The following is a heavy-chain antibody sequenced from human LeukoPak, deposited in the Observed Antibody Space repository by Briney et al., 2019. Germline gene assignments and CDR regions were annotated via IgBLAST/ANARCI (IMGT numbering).Heavy chain of an antibody. CDR1: GFTFSDNY. J-gene: IGHJ4*02. D-gene: IGHD1-20*01. CDR3: VTYAY. CDR2: ISPSGSTI. V-gene: IGHV3-11*04. Sequence: KPGGSLRLSCAASGFTFSDNYLSWIRQAPGKGLEWISYISPSGSTIYYADSVKGRFTISRDNAENSLYLQMNSLRAEDTALYHCVTYAYWGQGTLVTVSS.